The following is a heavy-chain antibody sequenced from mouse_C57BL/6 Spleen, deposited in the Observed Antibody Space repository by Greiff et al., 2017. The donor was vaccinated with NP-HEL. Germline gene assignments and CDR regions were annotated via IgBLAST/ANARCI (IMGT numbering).Heavy chain of an antibody. J-gene: IGHJ2*01. D-gene: IGHD4-1*01. CDR2: IYPGGGYT. CDR3: ARSGTGTKGLVGYYFDY. Sequence: QVQLQQSGAELVRPGTSVKMSCKASGYTFTNYWIGWAKQRPGHGLEWIGDIYPGGGYTNYNEKVKGKATLTADKSSSTAYMQFSSLTSEDSAIYYCARSGTGTKGLVGYYFDYWGQGTTLTVSS. V-gene: IGHV1-63*01. CDR1: GYTFTNYW.